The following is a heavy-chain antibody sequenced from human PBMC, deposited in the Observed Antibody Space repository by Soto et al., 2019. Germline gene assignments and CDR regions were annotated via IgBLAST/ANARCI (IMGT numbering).Heavy chain of an antibody. CDR1: GYTFTSYA. D-gene: IGHD3-10*01. CDR3: ARQGSQYGSGNYLH. J-gene: IGHJ4*02. CDR2: INAGNGNT. V-gene: IGHV1-3*01. Sequence: ASVKVSCKASGYTFTSYAMHWVRQAPGQRLEWMGWINAGNGNTKYSQKFQGGVTITRDTSASTAYMELSSLRSEDTAVYCCARQGSQYGSGNYLHWGQGAQVTVSS.